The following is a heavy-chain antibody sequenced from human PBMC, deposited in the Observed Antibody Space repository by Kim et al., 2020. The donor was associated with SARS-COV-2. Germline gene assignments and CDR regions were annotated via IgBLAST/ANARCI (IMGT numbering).Heavy chain of an antibody. J-gene: IGHJ6*02. CDR2: ISSSSSYI. CDR1: GFTFSSYS. Sequence: GGSLRLSCAASGFTFSSYSMNWVRQAPGKGLEWVSSISSSSSYIYYADSVKGRFTISRDNAKNSLYLQMNSLRAEDTAVYYCARVYQLLPPLLYGMDVWGQGTTVTVSS. D-gene: IGHD2-2*01. CDR3: ARVYQLLPPLLYGMDV. V-gene: IGHV3-21*01.